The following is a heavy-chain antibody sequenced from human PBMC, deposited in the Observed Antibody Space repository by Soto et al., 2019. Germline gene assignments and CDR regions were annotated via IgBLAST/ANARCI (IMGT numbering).Heavy chain of an antibody. V-gene: IGHV1-18*04. CDR1: GYTFTSYG. D-gene: IGHD3-3*01. CDR3: ARDRGDYYDFWSSGGMDV. J-gene: IGHJ6*02. Sequence: ASVKVSCKASGYTFTSYGISWVRQAPGQGLEWMGWISAYNGNTNYAQKLQGRVTMTTDTSTSTAYMELRSLRSDDTAVYYCARDRGDYYDFWSSGGMDVWGQGTTVTVSS. CDR2: ISAYNGNT.